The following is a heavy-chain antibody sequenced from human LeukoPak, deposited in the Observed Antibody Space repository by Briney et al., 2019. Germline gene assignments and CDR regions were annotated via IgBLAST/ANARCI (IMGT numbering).Heavy chain of an antibody. CDR3: ARDPQVVPAAHGY. CDR2: IYSGGST. D-gene: IGHD2-2*01. J-gene: IGHJ4*02. CDR1: GFTVSSNY. V-gene: IGHV3-66*01. Sequence: GGSLRLSCAASGFTVSSNYMSWVRQAPGKGLEWVSVIYSGGSTYYADSVKGRFTFSRDNSKNTLYLQMNSLRAEDTAVYYCARDPQVVPAAHGYWGQGTLVTVSS.